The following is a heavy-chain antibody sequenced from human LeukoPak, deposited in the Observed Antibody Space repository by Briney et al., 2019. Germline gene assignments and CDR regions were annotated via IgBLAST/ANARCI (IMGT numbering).Heavy chain of an antibody. D-gene: IGHD3-22*01. CDR2: IYSGGST. J-gene: IGHJ6*02. V-gene: IGHV3-53*01. CDR1: GFTVSSNY. CDR3: ARGGYYDSMMVPPNYYYGMDV. Sequence: PGGSLRLSCAASGFTVSSNYMSWVRQAPGKELEWVSVIYSGGSTYYADSVKGRFTISRDNSKNTLYLQMNSLRAEDTAVYYCARGGYYDSMMVPPNYYYGMDVWGQGTTVTVSS.